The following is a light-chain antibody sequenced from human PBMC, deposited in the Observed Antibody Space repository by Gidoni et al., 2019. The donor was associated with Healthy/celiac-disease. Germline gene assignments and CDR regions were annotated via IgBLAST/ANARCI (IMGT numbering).Light chain of an antibody. CDR1: RSNIGSNT. J-gene: IGLJ3*02. V-gene: IGLV1-44*01. Sequence: QSVLTQPPSASGTPGPRVTISCSGSRSNIGSNTVNCYQQLPGTAPKLLIYSNNQRPSGVPDRFSGSKSGTSASLAISGLQSEDEADYYCAAWDDSLNGWVFGGGTKLTVL. CDR2: SNN. CDR3: AAWDDSLNGWV.